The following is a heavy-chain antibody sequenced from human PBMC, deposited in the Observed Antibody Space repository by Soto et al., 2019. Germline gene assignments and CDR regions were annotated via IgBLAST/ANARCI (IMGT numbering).Heavy chain of an antibody. CDR3: ARQPYSGTNHFDY. J-gene: IGHJ4*02. CDR1: GGSISTYY. Sequence: SETLSLTCTVSGGSISTYYWSWIRQPPGKGLDWVGHIYYSGTTNYNPFLKSRATISVDTSKNQFSLKLSSVTAADTAVYYCARQPYSGTNHFDYWGQGILVTVSS. CDR2: IYYSGTT. D-gene: IGHD1-26*01. V-gene: IGHV4-59*08.